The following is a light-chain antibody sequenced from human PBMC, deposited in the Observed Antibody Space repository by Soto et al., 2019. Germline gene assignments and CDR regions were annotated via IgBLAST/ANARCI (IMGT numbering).Light chain of an antibody. J-gene: IGKJ5*01. CDR1: QSVGSN. CDR3: QQYNNWPPKIT. CDR2: GAS. Sequence: EIVLTQSPGTLSLSPGERATLYCRASQSVGSNYLAWYQQKPGLAPRLLIYGASTRATGIPARFSGSGSGTEFTLTISSLQSEDFAVYYCQQYNNWPPKITFGQGTRLEIK. V-gene: IGKV3-15*01.